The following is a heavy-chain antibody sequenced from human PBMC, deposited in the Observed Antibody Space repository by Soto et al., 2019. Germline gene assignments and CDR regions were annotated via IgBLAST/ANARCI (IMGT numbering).Heavy chain of an antibody. CDR3: AKDQKLRVAY. V-gene: IGHV4-59*12. CDR2: VYYTGST. D-gene: IGHD2-15*01. Sequence: QVQLQESGPGLVKPSETLSLTCTVSGDSISGNYWSWIRQPPGKRPEWIGYVYYTGSTNDNPSLXSXAXMXXDTPKNQFSQRLGSVTAAGAAVYHCAKDQKLRVAYWGRGTMVTVSS. J-gene: IGHJ4*02. CDR1: GDSISGNY.